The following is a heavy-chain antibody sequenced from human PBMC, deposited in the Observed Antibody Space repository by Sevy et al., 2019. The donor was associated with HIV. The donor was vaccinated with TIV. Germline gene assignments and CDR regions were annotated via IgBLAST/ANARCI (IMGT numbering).Heavy chain of an antibody. CDR1: GFTFSSYG. J-gene: IGHJ4*02. V-gene: IGHV3-30*02. CDR3: AKGGHIVDY. CDR2: IRYDGSNK. Sequence: GGSLRLSCAASGFTFSSYGMHWVRQAPGKGLEWVAFIRYDGSNKYYADSMKGRFTISRDNSKNTLYLQMNSLRAEDTAVYYCAKGGHIVDYWGQGTLVTVSS. D-gene: IGHD2-21*01.